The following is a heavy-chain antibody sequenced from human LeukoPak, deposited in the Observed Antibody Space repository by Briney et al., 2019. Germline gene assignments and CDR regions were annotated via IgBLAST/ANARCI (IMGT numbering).Heavy chain of an antibody. V-gene: IGHV4-59*01. CDR3: ARDIRYSSGWSEGDRRDYYSDY. D-gene: IGHD6-19*01. CDR1: GGSISSYY. J-gene: IGHJ4*02. CDR2: IYYSGST. Sequence: SETLSLTCTVSGGSISSYYWSWIRQPPGKGLEWIGYIYYSGSTNYNPSLKSRVTISVDTSKNQFSLKLSSVTAADTAVYYCARDIRYSSGWSEGDRRDYYSDYWGQGTLVTVSS.